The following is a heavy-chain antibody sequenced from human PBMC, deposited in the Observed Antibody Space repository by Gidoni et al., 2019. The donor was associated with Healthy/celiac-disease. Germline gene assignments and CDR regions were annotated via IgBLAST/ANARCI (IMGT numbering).Heavy chain of an antibody. CDR1: GGTFSSYA. CDR3: ARGRGYSYGPSTYYYYGMDV. CDR2: IIPIFGTA. V-gene: IGHV1-69*01. Sequence: QVQLVQSGAEVKKPGSSVKVSCKASGGTFSSYASSWVRQAPGQGLEWMGGIIPIFGTANYAQKFQGRVTITADESTSTAYMELSSLRSEDTAVYYCARGRGYSYGPSTYYYYGMDVWGQGTTVTVSS. D-gene: IGHD5-18*01. J-gene: IGHJ6*02.